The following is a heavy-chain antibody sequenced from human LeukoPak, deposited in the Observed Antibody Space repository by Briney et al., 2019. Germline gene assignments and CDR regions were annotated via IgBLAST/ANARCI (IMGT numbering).Heavy chain of an antibody. CDR3: AKLSPRGSEVVVITSFDY. CDR2: ISGSGGST. D-gene: IGHD3-22*01. V-gene: IGHV3-23*01. J-gene: IGHJ4*02. CDR1: GFTFSSYA. Sequence: GGSLRLSCAASGFTFSSYAMSWVRQAPGKGLEWVSAISGSGGSTYYADSVKGRLTISRDNSKNTLYLQMNSLRAEDTAVYYCAKLSPRGSEVVVITSFDYWGQGTLVTVSS.